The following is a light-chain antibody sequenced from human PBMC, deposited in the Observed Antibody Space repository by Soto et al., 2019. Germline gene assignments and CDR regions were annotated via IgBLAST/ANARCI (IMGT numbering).Light chain of an antibody. Sequence: MTQSPDTLSVSPGETLTLFCRASQSVRTNLAWYQQKPGQAPRLLIYGAATRATGIPARFSGSGSGTDFTLTINSLQSEDFAVYYCQMYNNWVGTFGGGTKVDIK. J-gene: IGKJ4*01. CDR2: GAA. CDR1: QSVRTN. V-gene: IGKV3-15*01. CDR3: QMYNNWVGT.